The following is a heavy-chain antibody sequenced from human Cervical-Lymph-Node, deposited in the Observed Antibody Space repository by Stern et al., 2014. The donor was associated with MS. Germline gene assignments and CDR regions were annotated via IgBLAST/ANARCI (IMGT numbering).Heavy chain of an antibody. V-gene: IGHV5-51*03. J-gene: IGHJ4*02. CDR1: GYSFTSYW. D-gene: IGHD4-17*01. CDR3: ARLHDDYGDYFNY. Sequence: VQLVQSGAEVKKPGESLKISCKGSGYSFTSYWIGWVRQMPGKGLEWMWIIYTGDSVTRYSPSVPGPVTLSADKSISTAYLQWSSLKASDTAMYYCARLHDDYGDYFNYWGQGTLVTVSS. CDR2: IYTGDSVT.